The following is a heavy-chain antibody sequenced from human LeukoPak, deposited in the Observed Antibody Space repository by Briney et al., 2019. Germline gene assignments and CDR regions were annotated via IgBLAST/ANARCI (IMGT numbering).Heavy chain of an antibody. J-gene: IGHJ4*02. CDR1: GGSISSSSYY. Sequence: PSETLSLTCTVSGGSISSSSYYWGWICQPPGKGLEWIGSIYYSGSTYYNPSLKSRVTISVDTSKNQFSLKLSSVTAADTAVYYCASQTKGQWLADFDYWGQGTLVTVSS. V-gene: IGHV4-39*01. D-gene: IGHD6-19*01. CDR3: ASQTKGQWLADFDY. CDR2: IYYSGST.